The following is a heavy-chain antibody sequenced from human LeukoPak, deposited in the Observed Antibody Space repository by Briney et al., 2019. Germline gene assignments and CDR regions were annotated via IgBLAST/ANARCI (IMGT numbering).Heavy chain of an antibody. CDR1: GFTFSSLS. CDR2: ITSGGGT. CDR3: AKGGSSSTRRYFDY. J-gene: IGHJ4*02. D-gene: IGHD1-26*01. V-gene: IGHV3-23*01. Sequence: GALRLLWSASGFTFSSLSMAWVRQAPGEGLGVGSGITSGGGTYYADSVKGRFTISRDNSKNTLYLQMNSLRAEDTAVYYCAKGGSSSTRRYFDYWGQGTLVTVSS.